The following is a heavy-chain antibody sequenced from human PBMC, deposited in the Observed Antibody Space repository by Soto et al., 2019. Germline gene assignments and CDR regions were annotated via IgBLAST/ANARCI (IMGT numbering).Heavy chain of an antibody. J-gene: IGHJ5*02. V-gene: IGHV1-46*01. D-gene: IGHD3-22*01. CDR2: INPSGGST. Sequence: ASVKVSCKASGYTFTSYYLHWVRQAPGQGLEWMGIINPSGGSTSYAQKFQGRVTMTRDTSTSTVYMELSSLRSEDTAVYYCARSVSRDETTYYYDSSGYSNWFDPWGQGTLVTVSS. CDR3: ARSVSRDETTYYYDSSGYSNWFDP. CDR1: GYTFTSYY.